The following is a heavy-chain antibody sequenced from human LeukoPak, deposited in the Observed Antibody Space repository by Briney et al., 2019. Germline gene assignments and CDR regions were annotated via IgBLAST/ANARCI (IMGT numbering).Heavy chain of an antibody. CDR2: FSSDGRST. D-gene: IGHD3-10*01. CDR3: AKSYYYHSGSFDY. Sequence: GSSLRLSCAASGFTFSTFNMHWVRQAPGKGLDWVAVFSSDGRSTFYAENVQGRFTLSRDNSKNTLSLQMNSLRAEDTAVYYCAKSYYYHSGSFDYWGQGTLVPVSS. CDR1: GFTFSTFN. V-gene: IGHV3-30*18. J-gene: IGHJ4*02.